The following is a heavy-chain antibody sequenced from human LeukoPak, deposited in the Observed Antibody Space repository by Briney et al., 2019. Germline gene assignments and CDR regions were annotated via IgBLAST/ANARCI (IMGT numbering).Heavy chain of an antibody. J-gene: IGHJ6*02. D-gene: IGHD6-6*01. V-gene: IGHV1-18*01. CDR3: AREPSIAARRYYYGMDV. CDR2: ISAYNGNT. CDR1: GYTFTSYG. Sequence: ASVKVSCKASGYTFTSYGISWVRQAPGQGLEWMGWISAYNGNTNYAQKLQGRVTMTTDTSTSTAYMELRSLRSDDTAVYYCAREPSIAARRYYYGMDVWGQETTVTVSS.